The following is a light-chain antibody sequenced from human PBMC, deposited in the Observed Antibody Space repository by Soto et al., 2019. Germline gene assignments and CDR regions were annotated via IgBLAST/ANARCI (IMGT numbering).Light chain of an antibody. Sequence: DIQMTQSPSSLSASVGDRVTITCQASQDISNYLNWYQQKPGKAPKILXYDASNLETGVPSRFSGSGSGTDFTFTISSLQPEDIATYYCQQYDNLPLTFGGGTKVDIK. CDR2: DAS. CDR1: QDISNY. J-gene: IGKJ4*01. V-gene: IGKV1-33*01. CDR3: QQYDNLPLT.